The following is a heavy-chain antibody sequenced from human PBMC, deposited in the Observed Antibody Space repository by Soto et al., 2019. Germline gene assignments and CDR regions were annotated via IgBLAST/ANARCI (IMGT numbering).Heavy chain of an antibody. CDR3: ARDRGSSQDYYYYYGMDV. CDR1: GYTFTSYY. CDR2: INPSGGST. V-gene: IGHV1-46*01. D-gene: IGHD6-6*01. J-gene: IGHJ6*02. Sequence: QVQLVQSGAEVKKPGASVKVSCKASGYTFTSYYMHWVRQAPGQGLEWMGIINPSGGSTSYAQKFQSRVTMTRDTSTSTVYMELSSLRSEDTAVYYCARDRGSSQDYYYYYGMDVWGQGTTVTVSS.